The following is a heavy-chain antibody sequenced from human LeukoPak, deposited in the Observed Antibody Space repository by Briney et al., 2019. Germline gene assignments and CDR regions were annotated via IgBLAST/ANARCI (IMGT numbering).Heavy chain of an antibody. Sequence: KPSGTLSLACTVSGGSISSYYWSWIRQPPGKRLEWIGYIYYSGSTNYNPSLKSRVTISVDTSKNQFSLKLSSVTAADTAVYYCARCIAARPGIRASNWFDPWGQGTLVTVSS. V-gene: IGHV4-59*01. D-gene: IGHD6-6*01. CDR1: GGSISSYY. CDR2: IYYSGST. J-gene: IGHJ5*02. CDR3: ARCIAARPGIRASNWFDP.